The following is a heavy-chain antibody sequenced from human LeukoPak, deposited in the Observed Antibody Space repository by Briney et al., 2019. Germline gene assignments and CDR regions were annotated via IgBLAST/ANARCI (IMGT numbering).Heavy chain of an antibody. D-gene: IGHD3-10*01. V-gene: IGHV3-23*01. Sequence: GGSLRLSCAASGLTFSSYAMSWVRQAPEKGLEWVSSISGSGGSKWFADSVKGRFTISRDNSAKTLYLQMNRLRAADTALYYCAKESSVPGAGLLDYWGQGTLVTVSS. CDR2: ISGSGGSK. CDR3: AKESSVPGAGLLDY. J-gene: IGHJ4*02. CDR1: GLTFSSYA.